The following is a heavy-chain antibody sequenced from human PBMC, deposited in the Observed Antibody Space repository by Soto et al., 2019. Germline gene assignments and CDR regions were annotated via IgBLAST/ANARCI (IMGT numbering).Heavy chain of an antibody. J-gene: IGHJ1*01. V-gene: IGHV3-23*01. Sequence: GGSLRLSCAASGFTFSGYAMSWVRQAPGKVLEWVSGISGSAASTNYADSVKGRFTISRDNSKSTLYLQMNSLRAEDTAVYYCAKDVHYDILTGIEYFHHWAQGTLVTVSS. CDR2: ISGSAAST. D-gene: IGHD3-9*01. CDR3: AKDVHYDILTGIEYFHH. CDR1: GFTFSGYA.